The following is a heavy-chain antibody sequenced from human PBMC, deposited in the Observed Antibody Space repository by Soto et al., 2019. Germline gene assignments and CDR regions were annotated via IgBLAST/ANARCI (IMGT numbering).Heavy chain of an antibody. CDR2: ISAYNGNT. D-gene: IGHD3-3*01. Sequence: ASVKVSCKASRYTFTNYRISWVRPAPGQGLEWMGWISAYNGNTNYAQNLQGRVTMTTDTSTSTAYMELRSLRSDDTAVYYCARVDVLRFLEWLIWGQGTLVTVSS. V-gene: IGHV1-18*04. J-gene: IGHJ4*02. CDR1: RYTFTNYR. CDR3: ARVDVLRFLEWLI.